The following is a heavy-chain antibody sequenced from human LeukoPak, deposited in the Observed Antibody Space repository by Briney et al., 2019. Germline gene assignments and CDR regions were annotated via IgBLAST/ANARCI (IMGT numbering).Heavy chain of an antibody. CDR2: IRVGGEI. J-gene: IGHJ6*03. CDR1: GFTFSSYA. V-gene: IGHV3-21*01. Sequence: PGGSLRLSCTASGFTFSSYAMSWVRQAPGKGLEWVSGIRVGGEIYYADSVKGRFTISRDNAKNSLYLQMNSLRAEDTAVYYCARLRPDDFWSGYYPHYYYMDVWGKGTTVTVSS. D-gene: IGHD3-3*01. CDR3: ARLRPDDFWSGYYPHYYYMDV.